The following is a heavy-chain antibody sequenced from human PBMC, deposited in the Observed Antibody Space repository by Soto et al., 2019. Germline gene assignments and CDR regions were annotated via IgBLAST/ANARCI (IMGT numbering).Heavy chain of an antibody. J-gene: IGHJ6*04. CDR3: ARGSTLFRSAAGYYYYGMDV. V-gene: IGHV1-69*13. CDR1: GGTFSSYA. Sequence: SVKVSCKASGGTFSSYAISWVRQAPGQGLEWMGGIIPIFGTANYAQKFQGRVTITADESTSTAYMELSSLRSEDTAVYYCARGSTLFRSAAGYYYYGMDVWGKGTTVTLSS. CDR2: IIPIFGTA. D-gene: IGHD6-13*01.